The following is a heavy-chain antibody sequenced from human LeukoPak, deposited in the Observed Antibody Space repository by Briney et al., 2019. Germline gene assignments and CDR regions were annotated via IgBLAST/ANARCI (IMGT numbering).Heavy chain of an antibody. D-gene: IGHD3-10*01. CDR2: IYYSGST. CDR1: GGSFSGYY. J-gene: IGHJ5*02. V-gene: IGHV4-59*01. CDR3: ARANVGRQQYNWFDP. Sequence: SETLSLTCAVYGGSFSGYYWSWIRQPPGKGLEWIGYIYYSGSTNYNPSLKSRVTISVDTSKNQFSLKLSSVTAADTAVYYCARANVGRQQYNWFDPWGQGTLVTVSS.